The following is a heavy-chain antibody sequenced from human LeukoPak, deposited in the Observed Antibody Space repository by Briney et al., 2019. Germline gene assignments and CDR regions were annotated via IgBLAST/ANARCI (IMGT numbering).Heavy chain of an antibody. CDR1: GYSINSGHY. Sequence: SETRALTCAVSGYSINSGHYWGWLRQPPGKGLEWIGSIHHSGTTYYNPSLKSRVTISGDTSKNQFSLKLTSVTATDTAVYYCARAAAADPKNWFDPWGQGTLVTVSS. CDR2: IHHSGTT. D-gene: IGHD6-13*01. J-gene: IGHJ5*02. V-gene: IGHV4-38-2*01. CDR3: ARAAAADPKNWFDP.